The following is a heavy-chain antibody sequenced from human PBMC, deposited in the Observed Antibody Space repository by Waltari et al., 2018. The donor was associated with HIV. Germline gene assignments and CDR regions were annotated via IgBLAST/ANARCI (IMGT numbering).Heavy chain of an antibody. V-gene: IGHV4-59*08. CDR2: IYYSGST. CDR3: AEGGKYGSGI. Sequence: QVQLQESGPGLVKPSETLSLTCTVSGGSISSYYWSRIRQPPGQGLEWIGYIYYSGSTNYNPSLKSRVTRSVDTSKNQFSLKLSSVTAADTAVYYCAEGGKYGSGIWGQGTLVTVSS. D-gene: IGHD3-10*01. CDR1: GGSISSYY. J-gene: IGHJ4*02.